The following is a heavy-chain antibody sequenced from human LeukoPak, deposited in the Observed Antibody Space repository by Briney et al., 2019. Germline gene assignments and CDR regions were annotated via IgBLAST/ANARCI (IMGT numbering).Heavy chain of an antibody. Sequence: GGSLRLSCAASGFTFSSYSMNWVCQAPGKGLGWVSSISSSSSYIYYADSVKGRFTISRDNAKNSLYLQMNSLRAEDTAVYYCARCGNYSGSSPFWFDPWGQGTLVTVSS. D-gene: IGHD1-26*01. CDR1: GFTFSSYS. CDR2: ISSSSSYI. V-gene: IGHV3-21*01. CDR3: ARCGNYSGSSPFWFDP. J-gene: IGHJ5*02.